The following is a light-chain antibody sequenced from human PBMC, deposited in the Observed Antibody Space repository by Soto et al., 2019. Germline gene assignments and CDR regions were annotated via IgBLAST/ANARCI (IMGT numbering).Light chain of an antibody. CDR1: QSVSSSY. J-gene: IGKJ3*01. V-gene: IGKV3-20*01. CDR3: QQYGSSPLLT. CDR2: GAS. Sequence: EIVLTQSPGTLSLSPGERATLSCRASQSVSSSYLAWYQQKPGQAPRLLIYGASGRATGIPDRFSGSGSGTDFTLTTSRLEPEDFAVYYCQQYGSSPLLTFGPGTNVDIK.